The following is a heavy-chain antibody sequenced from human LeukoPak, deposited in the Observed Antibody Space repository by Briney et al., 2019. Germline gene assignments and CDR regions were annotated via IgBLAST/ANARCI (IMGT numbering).Heavy chain of an antibody. Sequence: SETLSLTCTVSGASINSHYWSWIRQPAGKGLEWIGRIYISGSTNYNSSLQSRVTMSVDTSKNQFSLKLTSVNAADTAVYYCARALNPLPGTYYFDYWGQGTLVTVSS. J-gene: IGHJ4*02. V-gene: IGHV4-4*07. CDR3: ARALNPLPGTYYFDY. CDR2: IYISGST. D-gene: IGHD2-15*01. CDR1: GASINSHY.